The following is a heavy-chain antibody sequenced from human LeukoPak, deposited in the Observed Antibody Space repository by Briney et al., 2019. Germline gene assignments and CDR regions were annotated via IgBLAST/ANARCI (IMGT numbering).Heavy chain of an antibody. CDR1: GYTFTSYG. V-gene: IGHV1-18*01. CDR3: ARDLFAGPGIRGGEDYFDY. CDR2: ISAYNGNT. Sequence: GASVKVSCKASGYTFTSYGISWVRQAPGQGLEWMGWISAYNGNTNYAQKLQGRVTMTTDTSTSTAYMELRSLRSDDTAVYYCARDLFAGPGIRGGEDYFDYWGQGTLVTVSS. J-gene: IGHJ4*02. D-gene: IGHD3-10*01.